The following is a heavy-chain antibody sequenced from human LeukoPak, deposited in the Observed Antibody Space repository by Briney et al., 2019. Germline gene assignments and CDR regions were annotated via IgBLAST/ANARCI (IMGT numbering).Heavy chain of an antibody. Sequence: PSETLSLTCNVSGASISSYYWTWIRQPAGRGLEWIGRLNPSGSTNYNPSLKSRVAMSVDTSKNQFSLNVSSVTAADTAVYYCRRVSYASYYYYMDVWGRGTTVTVSS. V-gene: IGHV4-4*07. D-gene: IGHD3-10*01. CDR2: LNPSGST. CDR1: GASISSYY. CDR3: RRVSYASYYYYMDV. J-gene: IGHJ6*03.